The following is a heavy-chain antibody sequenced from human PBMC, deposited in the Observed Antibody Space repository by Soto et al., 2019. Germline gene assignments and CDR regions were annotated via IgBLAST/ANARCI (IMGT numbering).Heavy chain of an antibody. V-gene: IGHV4-59*01. J-gene: IGHJ6*03. CDR3: ARAGGYDGGEYYMDV. Sequence: QVQLQESGPGLVKPSETLSLTCTVSGGSISSYYWSWIRQPPGKGLEWIGYIYYSGSTNYNPSLKSLVTLSVGTSKNQFSLKLSSVTSADTAVYYCARAGGYDGGEYYMDVWGKGTTFTVSS. CDR1: GGSISSYY. D-gene: IGHD3-16*01. CDR2: IYYSGST.